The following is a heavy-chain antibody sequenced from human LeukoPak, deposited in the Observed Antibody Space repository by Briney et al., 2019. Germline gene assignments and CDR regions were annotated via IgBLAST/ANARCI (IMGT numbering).Heavy chain of an antibody. CDR2: ISSSSVSAI. V-gene: IGHV3-11*04. CDR1: GFTFSDSY. Sequence: GGSLGLSCAASGFTFSDSYMTWIRQAPGKGLECVSYISSSSVSAIYYADSVKGRFTISRDNAKNSLYLQMNSLRAEDTAVYYCARDPSSSPPYYFYYYYMDVWGKGTTVTVSS. J-gene: IGHJ6*03. CDR3: ARDPSSSPPYYFYYYYMDV. D-gene: IGHD6-6*01.